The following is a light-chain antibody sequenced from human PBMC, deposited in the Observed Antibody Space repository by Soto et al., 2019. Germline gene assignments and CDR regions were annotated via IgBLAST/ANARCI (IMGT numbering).Light chain of an antibody. J-gene: IGKJ2*01. CDR3: QQYHSLYT. V-gene: IGKV1-5*01. Sequence: DIQMTQSPSSLSASVGDRVTITCRASQTIGTRLAWYQRKPGKALKFLIYDASTLESGVPSRFSGSGSGTEFTLTISSLQPDDLATYYCQQYHSLYTFGQGTNLEIK. CDR1: QTIGTR. CDR2: DAS.